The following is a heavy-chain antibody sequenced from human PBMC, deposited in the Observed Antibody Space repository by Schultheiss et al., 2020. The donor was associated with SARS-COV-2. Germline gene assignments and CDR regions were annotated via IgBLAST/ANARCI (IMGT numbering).Heavy chain of an antibody. V-gene: IGHV4-59*01. CDR1: GGSISSYY. Sequence: SETLSLTCTVSGGSISSYYWSLIRQPPGKGLEWIGYIYYSGSTNYNPSLKSRVTISVDTSKNQFSLKLSSVTAADTAVYYCAGDCSGGSCSSMDVWGQGTTVTVSS. CDR2: IYYSGST. D-gene: IGHD2-15*01. J-gene: IGHJ6*02. CDR3: AGDCSGGSCSSMDV.